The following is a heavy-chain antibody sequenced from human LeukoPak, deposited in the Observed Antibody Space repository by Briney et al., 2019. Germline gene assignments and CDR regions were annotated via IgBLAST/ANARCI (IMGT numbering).Heavy chain of an antibody. CDR1: GGSISSHY. J-gene: IGHJ4*02. CDR3: ARGSVTPFDY. CDR2: LYYSGST. D-gene: IGHD2-21*02. Sequence: SETLSLTCTVPGGSISSHYWTWVRQPPGKGLEWIGYLYYSGSTNYNPSLKSRVTISVDTSKNQFSLKLSSVTAADTAVYYCARGSVTPFDYWGQGTLVTVSS. V-gene: IGHV4-59*11.